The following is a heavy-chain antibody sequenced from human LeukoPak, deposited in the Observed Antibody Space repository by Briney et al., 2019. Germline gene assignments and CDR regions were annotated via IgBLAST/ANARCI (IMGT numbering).Heavy chain of an antibody. Sequence: GGSLRLSCAASGFIFSNYWMNWVRQAPGKGLEWVINIRPDGGEKYFVDSVKGRFTISRDNAKNSLYLQMNSLRAEDTAVYYCARDLSGPSVYWGQGTLVTVSS. J-gene: IGHJ4*02. D-gene: IGHD2-15*01. CDR3: ARDLSGPSVY. CDR2: IRPDGGEK. V-gene: IGHV3-7*01. CDR1: GFIFSNYW.